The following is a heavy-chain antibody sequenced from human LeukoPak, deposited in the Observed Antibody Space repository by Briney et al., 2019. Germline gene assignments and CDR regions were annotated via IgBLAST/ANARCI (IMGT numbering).Heavy chain of an antibody. CDR3: ARRGSTNWGFDY. CDR2: IYGGGSA. CDR1: GFTVSNNY. J-gene: IGHJ4*02. D-gene: IGHD7-27*01. V-gene: IGHV3-66*01. Sequence: GGSLRLSCVVSGFTVSNNYMGWVRRAPGKGLEWVSVIYGGGSAYYADSVKGRFTTSRDSSRNTLYLQMNSLRAEDTAVYYCARRGSTNWGFDYWGQGTLVTVSS.